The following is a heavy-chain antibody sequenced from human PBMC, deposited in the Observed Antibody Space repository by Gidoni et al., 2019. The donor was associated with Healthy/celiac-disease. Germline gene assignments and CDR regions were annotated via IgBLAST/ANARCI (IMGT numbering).Heavy chain of an antibody. D-gene: IGHD6-13*01. V-gene: IGHV3-7*03. J-gene: IGHJ4*02. CDR2: IKQDGREK. CDR1: GFTFSSYW. CDR3: ARVYSSSWSLGY. Sequence: EVQLVESGGGLVQPGGSLRLSCAASGFTFSSYWMSWVRQAPGKGLEWVANIKQDGREKYYLDAVKGRFTISRDNAKNSLYLQMNSLRAEDTAVYYCARVYSSSWSLGYWGQGTLVTVSS.